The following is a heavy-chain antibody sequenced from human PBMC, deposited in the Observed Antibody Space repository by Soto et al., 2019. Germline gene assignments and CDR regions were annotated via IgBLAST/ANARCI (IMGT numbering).Heavy chain of an antibody. V-gene: IGHV3-33*01. CDR1: GFTFSSYG. J-gene: IGHJ4*02. Sequence: QVQLVESGGGVVQPGRSLRLSCAASGFTFSSYGMHWVRKAPGKGLEWVAVIWYDGSNKYYADSVKGRFTISRDNSKNTLYLQMNSPRAEDTAVYYCARWGIAAVDYWGQGTLVTVSS. CDR2: IWYDGSNK. D-gene: IGHD6-13*01. CDR3: ARWGIAAVDY.